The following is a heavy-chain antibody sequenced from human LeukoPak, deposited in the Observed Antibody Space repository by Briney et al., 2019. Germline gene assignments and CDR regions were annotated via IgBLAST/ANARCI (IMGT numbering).Heavy chain of an antibody. CDR2: ISRSGGST. CDR1: GFIFSTYA. V-gene: IGHV3-23*01. CDR3: AREIRGYSYFDY. Sequence: PGGSLRLSCAASGFIFSTYAMSWVRQAPGKGLEWVSTISRSGGSTYYADSVKGRFTISRDNSKNTLYLQMNSLRAEDTAVYYCAREIRGYSYFDYWGQGTLVTVSS. J-gene: IGHJ4*02. D-gene: IGHD1-26*01.